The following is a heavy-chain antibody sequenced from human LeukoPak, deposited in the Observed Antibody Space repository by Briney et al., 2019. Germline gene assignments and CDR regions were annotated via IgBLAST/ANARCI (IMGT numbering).Heavy chain of an antibody. CDR1: GGSVSSGSYY. CDR3: ARDFGDDSSGYYVDY. J-gene: IGHJ4*02. Sequence: PSETLSLTCTVSGGSVSSGSYYWRWIRQPPGKGLEWIGYIYYSGSTNYNPSLKSRVTISVDTSKNQFSLKLSSVTAADTAVYYCARDFGDDSSGYYVDYWGQGTLVTVSS. V-gene: IGHV4-61*01. D-gene: IGHD3-22*01. CDR2: IYYSGST.